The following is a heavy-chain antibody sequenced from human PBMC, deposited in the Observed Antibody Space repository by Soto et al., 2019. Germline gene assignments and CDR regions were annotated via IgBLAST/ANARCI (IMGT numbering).Heavy chain of an antibody. Sequence: QVQLVESGGGVVQPGRSLRLSCAASGFTFSSYGMHWVRQAPGKGLEWVAVISYDGSNKYYADSVKGRFTISGDNSKNTXXLQMNSLRAEDTAVYYCAKDTTAIWLLDYYYGMDVWGQGTTVTVSS. CDR2: ISYDGSNK. D-gene: IGHD5-18*01. CDR1: GFTFSSYG. J-gene: IGHJ6*02. V-gene: IGHV3-30*18. CDR3: AKDTTAIWLLDYYYGMDV.